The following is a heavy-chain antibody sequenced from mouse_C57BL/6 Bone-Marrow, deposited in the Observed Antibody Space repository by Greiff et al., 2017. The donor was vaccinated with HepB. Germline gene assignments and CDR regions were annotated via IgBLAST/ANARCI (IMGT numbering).Heavy chain of an antibody. J-gene: IGHJ2*01. V-gene: IGHV5-6*01. CDR2: INAGGTYT. D-gene: IGHD2-14*01. Sequence: EVKLVESGGDLVKPGGSLKLSCAASGFTFSTSGMSWVRQTPDKRLEWVAAINAGGTYTYYANSVRGRFTISRDTAKNTLFLLRSSLKSEDSARYYCARDRFDYYFDYWGQGTTLTVSS. CDR1: GFTFSTSG. CDR3: ARDRFDYYFDY.